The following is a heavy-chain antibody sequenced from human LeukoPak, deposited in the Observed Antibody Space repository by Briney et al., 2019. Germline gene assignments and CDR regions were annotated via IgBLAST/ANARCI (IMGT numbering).Heavy chain of an antibody. V-gene: IGHV4-39*07. CDR2: IYYSGST. CDR3: ARESARSKKTHQLFDP. Sequence: SSEILSLTCTVSGGSISSSSYYWGWIRQPPGKGLEWIGSIYYSGSTYYNPSLKSRVTISVDTSKNQFSLKLSSVTAADTAVYYCARESARSKKTHQLFDPWGQGTLVTVSS. J-gene: IGHJ5*02. D-gene: IGHD6-13*01. CDR1: GGSISSSSYY.